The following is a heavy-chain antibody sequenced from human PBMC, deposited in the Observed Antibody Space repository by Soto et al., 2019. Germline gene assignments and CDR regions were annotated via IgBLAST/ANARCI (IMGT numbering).Heavy chain of an antibody. CDR3: ARGNNWSELGYYYYYGMDV. V-gene: IGHV1-69*06. CDR2: IIPIFGTA. Sequence: QVQLVQSGAEVKKPGSSVKVSCKASGGTFSSYAISWVRQAPGQGLEWMGGIIPIFGTANYAQKFQGRVTITADKSTSTAYRELSSLRSEDTAVYYCARGNNWSELGYYYYYGMDVWGQGTTVTVSS. CDR1: GGTFSSYA. J-gene: IGHJ6*02. D-gene: IGHD1-20*01.